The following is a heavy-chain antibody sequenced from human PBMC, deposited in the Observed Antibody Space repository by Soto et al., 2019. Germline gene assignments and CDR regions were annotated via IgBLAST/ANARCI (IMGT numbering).Heavy chain of an antibody. CDR1: GFTFTSSA. V-gene: IGHV1-58*01. CDR3: AAVYYYDSSGYYVDY. CDR2: IVVGSGNT. J-gene: IGHJ4*02. Sequence: SVKVSCKASGFTFTSSAVQWVRQARGQRLEWIGWIVVGSGNTNYAQKFQERVTITRDMSTSTAYMELSSLRSEDTAVYYCAAVYYYDSSGYYVDYWGQGTLVTVSS. D-gene: IGHD3-22*01.